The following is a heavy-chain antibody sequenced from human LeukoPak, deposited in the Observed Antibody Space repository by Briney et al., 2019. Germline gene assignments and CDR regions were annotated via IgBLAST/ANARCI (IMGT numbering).Heavy chain of an antibody. V-gene: IGHV3-30*04. CDR1: GFTFNNYV. CDR3: ARTYGTGSMYYFDY. CDR2: VSYDGDDI. J-gene: IGHJ4*02. Sequence: PGGSLRLSCAASGFTFNNYVMHWVRQAPGKGLEWLAIVSYDGDDIHYGDSVKGRFTISRDNSKNTLYLQMNSLTTEDTAMYYCARTYGTGSMYYFDYWGQGTLVTVSS. D-gene: IGHD3-10*01.